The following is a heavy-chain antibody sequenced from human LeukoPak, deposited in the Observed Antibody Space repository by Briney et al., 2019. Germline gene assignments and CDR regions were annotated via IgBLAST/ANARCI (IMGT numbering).Heavy chain of an antibody. V-gene: IGHV4-39*01. CDR1: GGSISSSSYY. J-gene: IGHJ4*02. D-gene: IGHD3-22*01. CDR3: ERQHEALSGFDSSGYYTYFDY. CDR2: IYYSGST. Sequence: SETLSLTCTVSGGSISSSSYYWGWIRQPPGKRLEWIGSIYYSGSTYYNPSLKSRVTISVDTSKNQFSLKLSSVTAADTAVYYCERQHEALSGFDSSGYYTYFDYWGQGTLVTVSS.